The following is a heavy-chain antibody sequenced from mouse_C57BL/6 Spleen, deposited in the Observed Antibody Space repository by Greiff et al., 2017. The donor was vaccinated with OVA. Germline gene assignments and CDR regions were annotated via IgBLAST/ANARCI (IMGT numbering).Heavy chain of an antibody. CDR1: GFNIKNTY. Sequence: EVQLQQSVAELVRPGASVKLSCTASGFNIKNTYIHWLKQRPEQGLEWIGGIDPANGNTKYAPKFQGKATITADTSSNTAYLQLSSLTSEDTAIYYCSSWFAYWGQGTLVTVSA. J-gene: IGHJ3*01. V-gene: IGHV14-3*01. CDR2: IDPANGNT. CDR3: SSWFAY.